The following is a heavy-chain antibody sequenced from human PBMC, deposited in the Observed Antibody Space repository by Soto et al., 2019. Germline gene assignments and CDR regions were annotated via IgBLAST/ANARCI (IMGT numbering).Heavy chain of an antibody. CDR2: INHSGST. D-gene: IGHD6-13*01. Sequence: SETLSLTCAVYGGSFSGYYWSWIRQPSGKGLEWIGEINHSGSTNYNPSLKSRVTISVDTSKNQFSLKLSSVTAADTAVYYCARGSSSSSWGWFDPWGQGTLVTVSS. J-gene: IGHJ5*02. V-gene: IGHV4-34*01. CDR3: ARGSSSSSWGWFDP. CDR1: GGSFSGYY.